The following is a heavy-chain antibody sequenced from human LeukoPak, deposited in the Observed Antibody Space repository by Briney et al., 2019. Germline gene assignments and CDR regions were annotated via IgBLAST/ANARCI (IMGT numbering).Heavy chain of an antibody. J-gene: IGHJ5*02. CDR3: AKTGVYVSSMTFDP. Sequence: GGSLRLSCAVSGFTFSSYVMNWVRQAPGKGLEWVSAISGSGGSTYYADSVKGRFTVSRDNSKNTLYLQMTSLRAEDTAVYYCAKTGVYVSSMTFDPWGQGTLVTVSS. D-gene: IGHD3-16*01. V-gene: IGHV3-23*01. CDR2: ISGSGGST. CDR1: GFTFSSYV.